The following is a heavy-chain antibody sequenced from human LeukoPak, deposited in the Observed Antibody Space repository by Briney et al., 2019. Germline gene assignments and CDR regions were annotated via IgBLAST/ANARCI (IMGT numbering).Heavy chain of an antibody. CDR2: IYYSGST. Sequence: SETLSLTCTVSGGSISSYYWSWIRQPPGKGLEWIGYIYYSGSTNYNPSLKSRVTISVDTSKHQFSLKLSSVTAADTAVYYCASSPYYDFWSGYLPPFDYWGQGTLVTVSS. CDR1: GGSISSYY. J-gene: IGHJ4*02. D-gene: IGHD3-3*01. V-gene: IGHV4-59*01. CDR3: ASSPYYDFWSGYLPPFDY.